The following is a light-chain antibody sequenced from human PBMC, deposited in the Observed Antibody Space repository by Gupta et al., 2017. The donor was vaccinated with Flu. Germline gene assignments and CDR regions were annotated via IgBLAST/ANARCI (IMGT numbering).Light chain of an antibody. J-gene: IGLJ3*02. CDR3: QTADSDYNWV. CDR1: VLADEF. CDR2: KDT. Sequence: QGTTSIITCSCDVLADEFVYWYRQKTGQAPELVMYKDTKRAAGIPDRFSGSTSGTTATLTISGVQPEDAADYYCQTADSDYNWVFGGGTKLTV. V-gene: IGLV3-25*03.